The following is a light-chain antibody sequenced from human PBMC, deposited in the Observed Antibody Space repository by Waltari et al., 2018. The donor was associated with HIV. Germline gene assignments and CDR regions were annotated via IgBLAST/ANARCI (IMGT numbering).Light chain of an antibody. CDR2: VYT. V-gene: IGLV1-40*01. CDR3: QCFDSSLSSSVV. CDR1: SSNIRAGYV. J-gene: IGLJ2*01. Sequence: QSVLTPAPSVSVAPGQRATISCPGSSSNIRAGYVVHWYQQLPGTAPKLLIGVYTNRPTGVHDRFSGCKSGTSAALVIAGLEADDEADYYGQCFDSSLSSSVVFGGGTKLTVL.